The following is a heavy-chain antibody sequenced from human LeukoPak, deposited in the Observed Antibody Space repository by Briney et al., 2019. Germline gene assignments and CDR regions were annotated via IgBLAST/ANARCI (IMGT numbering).Heavy chain of an antibody. J-gene: IGHJ4*02. CDR1: GGSFSGYY. Sequence: SETLSLTCAVYGGSFSGYYWSWIRQPPGKGLEWIGEINHSGSTNYNPSLKSRVTISVDTSKNQFSLKLSSVTAADTAVYYCARGVHPKYSYGYYGNFDYWGQGTLVTVSS. V-gene: IGHV4-34*01. D-gene: IGHD5-18*01. CDR3: ARGVHPKYSYGYYGNFDY. CDR2: INHSGST.